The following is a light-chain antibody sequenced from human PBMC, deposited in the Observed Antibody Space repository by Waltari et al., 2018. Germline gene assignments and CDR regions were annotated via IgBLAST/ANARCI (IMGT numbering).Light chain of an antibody. V-gene: IGKV3-15*01. J-gene: IGKJ1*01. Sequence: EIVMTQSPPTLSVSPGERATLSCRASQSVSNKLAWYQQKPGQAPRLLIYGASTRATAIPGRFSGSGSGTEFTLTISSLQSEDFALYHCQQYNSWPWTFGQGTKVEI. CDR3: QQYNSWPWT. CDR1: QSVSNK. CDR2: GAS.